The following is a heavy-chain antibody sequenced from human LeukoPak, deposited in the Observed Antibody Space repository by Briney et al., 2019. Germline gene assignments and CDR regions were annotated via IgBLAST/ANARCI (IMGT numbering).Heavy chain of an antibody. CDR1: GGTFSSYA. V-gene: IGHV1-69*05. CDR3: ARGYYYDSSGPSAFDI. Sequence: SVKVSCKASGGTFSSYAISWVRQAPGQGLEWMGGIIPIFGTANYAQKFQGRVTITTDESTSTAYMELSSLRSEDTAVYYCARGYYYDSSGPSAFDIWGQGTMVTVSS. J-gene: IGHJ3*02. D-gene: IGHD3-22*01. CDR2: IIPIFGTA.